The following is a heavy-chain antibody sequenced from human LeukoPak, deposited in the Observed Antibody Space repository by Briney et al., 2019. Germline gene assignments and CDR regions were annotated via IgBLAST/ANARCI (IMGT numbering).Heavy chain of an antibody. D-gene: IGHD3-3*01. Sequence: SETLSLTCTVSGGSISSYYWSWIRQPPGKGLEWIGYIYYSGSTNYNPSLKSRVTTSVDTSKNQFSLKLSSVTAADTAVYYCASNGYDFWSGYSIFFDYWGQGTLVTVSS. CDR3: ASNGYDFWSGYSIFFDY. V-gene: IGHV4-59*12. J-gene: IGHJ4*02. CDR2: IYYSGST. CDR1: GGSISSYY.